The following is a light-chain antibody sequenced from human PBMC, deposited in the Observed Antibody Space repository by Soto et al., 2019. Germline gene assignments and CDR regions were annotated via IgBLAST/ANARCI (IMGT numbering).Light chain of an antibody. CDR3: GTWDPGLSTGV. J-gene: IGLJ2*01. Sequence: QSVLTQPPSVSAALGQKVSISCSGSSSNIGDNYVSCYQQFPGTAPKLLIYDNNKRPTGIPDLLAGSASGTSATLGITGLQTGDEADYYCGTWDPGLSTGVFGGGTKLTVL. CDR2: DNN. CDR1: SSNIGDNY. V-gene: IGLV1-51*01.